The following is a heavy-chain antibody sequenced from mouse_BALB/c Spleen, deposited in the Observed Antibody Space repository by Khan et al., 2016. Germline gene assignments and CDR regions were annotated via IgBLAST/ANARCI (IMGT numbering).Heavy chain of an antibody. CDR3: SRRVLYDYADAVDY. V-gene: IGHV1-15*01. Sequence: VQLQESGAELVRPGASVTLSCKASSYTFTDYEIYWVKQTPVHGLEWIGGIDPQTGGTAYNQKFKGKATLTADKSSSAAYMELRSLTSEDSAIYYCSRRVLYDYADAVDYWGQETSVTVSS. D-gene: IGHD2-4*01. J-gene: IGHJ4*01. CDR1: SYTFTDYE. CDR2: IDPQTGGT.